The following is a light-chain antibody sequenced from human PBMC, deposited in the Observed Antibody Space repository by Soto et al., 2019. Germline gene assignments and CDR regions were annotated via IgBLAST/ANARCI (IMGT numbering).Light chain of an antibody. Sequence: EIVLTQSPGTLSSSPGERATLSCRASQSVTSNYLAWYQQKRGQAPRLLIWGASIRATGLPDRFSGGGSGTDFTLTISRLEAEDFAVYSCQQYGSSPGTFGQGTKVE. V-gene: IGKV3-20*01. CDR2: GAS. CDR3: QQYGSSPGT. CDR1: QSVTSNY. J-gene: IGKJ1*01.